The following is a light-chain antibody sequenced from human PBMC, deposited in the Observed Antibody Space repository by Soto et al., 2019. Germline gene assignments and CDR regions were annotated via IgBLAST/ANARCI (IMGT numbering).Light chain of an antibody. CDR3: QQYHNWPIT. J-gene: IGKJ5*01. CDR2: GAS. V-gene: IGKV3-20*01. Sequence: EIVLTQSPGTLSLSPGERATLSCGASQSVSSSHFAWYQQKPGQAPRLLIYGASSRATGIPHRFSGSGSGTEFTLTISSLQSEDFTVYHCQQYHNWPITFGRGTRLEI. CDR1: QSVSSSH.